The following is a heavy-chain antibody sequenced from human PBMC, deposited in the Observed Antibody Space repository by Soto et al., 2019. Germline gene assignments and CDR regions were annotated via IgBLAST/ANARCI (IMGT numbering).Heavy chain of an antibody. D-gene: IGHD5-12*01. V-gene: IGHV1-69*13. CDR1: GGTFSSYA. Sequence: SVKVSCKASGGTFSSYAISWVRQAPGQGLEWMGGIIPIFGTANYAQKFQGRVTITADESTSTAYMELSSLRSEDTAVYYCARDRGDGYNDIDYWGQGTLVTVSS. CDR2: IIPIFGTA. CDR3: ARDRGDGYNDIDY. J-gene: IGHJ4*02.